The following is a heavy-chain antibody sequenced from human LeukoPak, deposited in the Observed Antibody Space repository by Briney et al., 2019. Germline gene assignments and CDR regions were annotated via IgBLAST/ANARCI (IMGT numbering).Heavy chain of an antibody. V-gene: IGHV4-61*01. CDR3: ARAEGEPYDFWSGYSRFGGDYYYYMDV. CDR2: IYYSGST. Sequence: PSGTLSLTCTVSGYSISSGYYWSWIRQPPGKGLEWIGYIYYSGSTNYNPSLKRRATISVDTSNNQFSLNLTSVTASDTAVYYCARAEGEPYDFWSGYSRFGGDYYYYMDVWGKGTTVTVSS. D-gene: IGHD3-3*01. CDR1: GYSISSGYY. J-gene: IGHJ6*03.